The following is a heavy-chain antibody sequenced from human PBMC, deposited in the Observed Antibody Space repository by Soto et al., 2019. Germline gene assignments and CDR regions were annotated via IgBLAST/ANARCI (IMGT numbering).Heavy chain of an antibody. CDR1: GFTLSLYT. V-gene: IGHV3-21*06. D-gene: IGHD2-21*01. J-gene: IGHJ4*02. CDR2: LGVSDYR. CDR3: ARLPGIPEIAPKEEDN. Sequence: GGSLRLSCAASGFTLSLYTINWVRQAPGKGLELVSSLGVSDYRFYADAVKGRFAIARDNAKNTLYLEMHGLRGEDTDVSYCARLPGIPEIAPKEEDNWGQGTLVTVSS.